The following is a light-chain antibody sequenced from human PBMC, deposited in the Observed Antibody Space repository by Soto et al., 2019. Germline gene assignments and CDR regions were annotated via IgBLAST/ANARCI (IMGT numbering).Light chain of an antibody. J-gene: IGLJ2*01. Sequence: QSVLTQPASVSGSPGQSITISCTGASNDVGSYNLVSWYQQHSGKTPKLMIYEGTKRPSGVSDRFSGSRSGNTASLTISALQPEDEADYYCCSYAGRGVLFGGGTKLTVL. CDR3: CSYAGRGVL. CDR1: SNDVGSYNL. V-gene: IGLV2-23*01. CDR2: EGT.